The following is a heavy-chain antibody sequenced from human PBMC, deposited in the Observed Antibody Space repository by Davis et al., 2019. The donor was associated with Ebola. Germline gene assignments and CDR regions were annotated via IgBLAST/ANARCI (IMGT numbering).Heavy chain of an antibody. D-gene: IGHD2-15*01. Sequence: GESLKPPCTAPGFTFNNAWMSWVRQSPGKGLDWVGRIKRKGDGGTTDYAAPVKGRFTISRDDSKDTLYLQMDSLKTEDTAVYYCTLGYCSGDGCYSATNWGQGTLVTVSS. V-gene: IGHV3-15*01. CDR3: TLGYCSGDGCYSATN. CDR1: GFTFNNAW. CDR2: IKRKGDGGTT. J-gene: IGHJ4*02.